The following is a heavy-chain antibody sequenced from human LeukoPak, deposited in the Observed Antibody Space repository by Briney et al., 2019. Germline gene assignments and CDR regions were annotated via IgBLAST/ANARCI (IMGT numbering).Heavy chain of an antibody. CDR1: GFTFSSYA. Sequence: GGSLRLSCAASGFTFSSYAMSWVRQAPGKGLEWVSAISGSGGSTYYADSVKGRFTISRDNSKNTLYLQMNSLRAEDTAVYYCAKGVSYDSSGYYPDDYWGQGTLVTVSS. D-gene: IGHD3-22*01. CDR2: ISGSGGST. CDR3: AKGVSYDSSGYYPDDY. V-gene: IGHV3-23*01. J-gene: IGHJ4*02.